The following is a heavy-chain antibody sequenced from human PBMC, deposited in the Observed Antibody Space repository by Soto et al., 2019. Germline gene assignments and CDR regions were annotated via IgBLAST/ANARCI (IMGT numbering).Heavy chain of an antibody. CDR2: LYDVDGS. Sequence: DVQLVESGGGLIQPGESLRLSCAAFGLTINGKKYVAWVRQAPGKGLEWVSALYDVDGSFYADSVTGRFTTSSDSSKTTVYLQMNDLRPDDTAVYYCATWHEREHAFDVWGQGTTVTISS. J-gene: IGHJ3*01. V-gene: IGHV3-53*01. CDR1: GLTINGKKY. D-gene: IGHD1-1*01. CDR3: ATWHEREHAFDV.